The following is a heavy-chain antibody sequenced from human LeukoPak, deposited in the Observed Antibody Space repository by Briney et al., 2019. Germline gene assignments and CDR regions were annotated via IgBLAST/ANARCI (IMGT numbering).Heavy chain of an antibody. D-gene: IGHD1-7*01. CDR1: GYSISSGYY. Sequence: SETLSLTCTVSGYSISSGYYWGWIRQPPGKGLEWIGSIYHSGSTYYNPSLKSRVTISVDTSKNQFSLKLSSVTAADTAVYYCARDRHNWNYVFNWFDPWAREPWSPSPQ. CDR3: ARDRHNWNYVFNWFDP. V-gene: IGHV4-38-2*02. CDR2: IYHSGST. J-gene: IGHJ5*02.